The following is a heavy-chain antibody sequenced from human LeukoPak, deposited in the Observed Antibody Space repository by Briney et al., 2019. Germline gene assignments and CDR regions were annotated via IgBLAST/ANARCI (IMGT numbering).Heavy chain of an antibody. J-gene: IGHJ4*02. CDR1: GFTFGTYA. CDR3: AKGPVGDSYGYRFFDY. Sequence: GGSLRLSCAASGFTFGTYAMTWVRQPPGKGLEWVSSISGGGGSTYFADSVSGRFAISRDNSKNTLYLQMNSLRAEDPAIYYCAKGPVGDSYGYRFFDYWGQGTLVTVSS. CDR2: ISGGGGST. D-gene: IGHD5-18*01. V-gene: IGHV3-23*01.